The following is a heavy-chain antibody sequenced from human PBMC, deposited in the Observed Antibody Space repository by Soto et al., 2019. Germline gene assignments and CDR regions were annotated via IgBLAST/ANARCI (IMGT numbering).Heavy chain of an antibody. J-gene: IGHJ4*02. D-gene: IGHD5-12*01. CDR2: IIPILGIA. CDR1: GGTFSSYT. Sequence: ASVKVSCKASGGTFSSYTISWVRQAPGQGLEWMGRIIPILGIANYAQKFQGRVTITADKSTSTAYMELSSLRSEDTAVYYCATTSGYDYGSFDYWGQGTLVTVSS. CDR3: ATTSGYDYGSFDY. V-gene: IGHV1-69*02.